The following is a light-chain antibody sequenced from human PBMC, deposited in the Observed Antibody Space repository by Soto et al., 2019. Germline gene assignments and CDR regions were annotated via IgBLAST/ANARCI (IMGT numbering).Light chain of an antibody. CDR2: LESSGSY. J-gene: IGLJ3*02. V-gene: IGLV4-60*02. Sequence: QSVLTQSSSASASLGSAVKLTCTRSSGHSSYIIAWHQQQPGKAPRYLMKLESSGSYNKGSGVPDLFSGYSSGAERYLTISNLQFEDEDDYYCETWDSNTRVFGGGTKLTVL. CDR3: ETWDSNTRV. CDR1: SGHSSYI.